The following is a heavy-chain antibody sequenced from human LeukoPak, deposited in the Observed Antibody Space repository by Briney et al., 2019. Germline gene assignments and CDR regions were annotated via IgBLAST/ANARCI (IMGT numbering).Heavy chain of an antibody. CDR1: GGSISSGGYY. Sequence: PSETLSLTCTVSGGSISSGGYYWSWIRQHPGKGLEWIGYIYYSGSTYYNPSLKSRVTISVDTSKNQFSLKLSSVTAADTAVYYCARDRGGYDYFDFWGQGTLVTVSS. CDR3: ARDRGGYDYFDF. CDR2: IYYSGST. D-gene: IGHD5-12*01. J-gene: IGHJ4*02. V-gene: IGHV4-31*03.